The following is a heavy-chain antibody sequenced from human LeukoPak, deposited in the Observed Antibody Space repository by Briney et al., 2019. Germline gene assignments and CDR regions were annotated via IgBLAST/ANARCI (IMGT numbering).Heavy chain of an antibody. J-gene: IGHJ4*02. Sequence: GGSLRLSCAASGFTFSSYEMNWVRQAPGKGLEWVSYISSSGSTIYYADSVKGRFTISRDNAKNSLYLQMNSLRAEDTAVYYCARHSSGYDYGAFDYWGQGTLVTVSS. V-gene: IGHV3-48*03. D-gene: IGHD5-12*01. CDR3: ARHSSGYDYGAFDY. CDR1: GFTFSSYE. CDR2: ISSSGSTI.